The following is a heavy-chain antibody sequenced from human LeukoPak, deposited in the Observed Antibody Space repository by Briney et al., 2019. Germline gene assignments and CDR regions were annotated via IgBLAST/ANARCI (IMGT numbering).Heavy chain of an antibody. CDR3: AREPSVRSFDAFDI. CDR2: IYYSGST. D-gene: IGHD3-10*01. Sequence: SETLSLNCTVYGGSISSSSCYWGWIRQPPGKGLEWIGSIYYSGSTYYNPSLKSRVTISVDTSKNQFSLKLSSVTAADTAVYYCAREPSVRSFDAFDIWGQGTTVTVSS. CDR1: GGSISSSSCY. J-gene: IGHJ3*02. V-gene: IGHV4-39*07.